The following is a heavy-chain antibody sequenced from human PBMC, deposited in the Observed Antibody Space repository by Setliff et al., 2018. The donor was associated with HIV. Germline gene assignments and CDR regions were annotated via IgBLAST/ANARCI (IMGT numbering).Heavy chain of an antibody. D-gene: IGHD3-22*01. Sequence: PSETLRLSCAASGFTFSSYAMSWVRQAPGKGLEWVSAISGSGGSTYYADSVKGRFTISRDNSKNTLYLQMNSLRAEDTAVYYCARTYYYDSSGYNLPGYWGQGTLVTVSS. CDR2: ISGSGGST. CDR1: GFTFSSYA. J-gene: IGHJ4*02. V-gene: IGHV3-23*01. CDR3: ARTYYYDSSGYNLPGY.